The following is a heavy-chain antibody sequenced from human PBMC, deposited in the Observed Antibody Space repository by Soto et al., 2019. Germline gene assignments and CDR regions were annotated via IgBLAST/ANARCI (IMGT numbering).Heavy chain of an antibody. CDR3: ARDPRTYYYDSSGSPIDY. CDR2: ISAYSGNT. J-gene: IGHJ4*02. D-gene: IGHD3-22*01. CDR1: GDTFTNYG. V-gene: IGHV1-18*04. Sequence: GASVKVSSKASGDTFTNYGISWVRQAPGQGLEWMGWISAYSGNTNYAQKLEGRVTMTTDTSTSTAYMELRSLRSDDTAVYYCARDPRTYYYDSSGSPIDYWGPGTLVTVSS.